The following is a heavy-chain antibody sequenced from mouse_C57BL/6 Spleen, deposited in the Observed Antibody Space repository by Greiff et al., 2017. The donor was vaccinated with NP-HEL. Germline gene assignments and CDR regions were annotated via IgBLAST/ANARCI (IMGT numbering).Heavy chain of an antibody. CDR3: ARERNNDGYYDYAMDY. J-gene: IGHJ4*01. V-gene: IGHV1-55*01. CDR1: GYTFTSYW. D-gene: IGHD2-3*01. CDR2: IYPGSGST. Sequence: VQLQQPGAELVKPGASVKMSCKASGYTFTSYWITWVKQRPGQGLEWIGDIYPGSGSTNYNEKFKSKATLTVDTSSSTAYMQLSSLTSEDSAVYYCARERNNDGYYDYAMDYWGQGTSVTVSS.